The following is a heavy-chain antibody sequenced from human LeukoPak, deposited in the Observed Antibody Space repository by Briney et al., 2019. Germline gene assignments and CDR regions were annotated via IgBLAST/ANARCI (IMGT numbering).Heavy chain of an antibody. CDR1: GGSISSSSYY. CDR3: ARKERGWLPFDY. D-gene: IGHD6-19*01. CDR2: IYYSGST. Sequence: SETLSLTCTVSGGSISSSSYYWGWIRQSPGKGLEWIGSIYYSGSTYYNPSLKSRVTISVDTSKNQFSLKLSSVTAADTAVYYCARKERGWLPFDYWGQGTLVTVSS. J-gene: IGHJ4*02. V-gene: IGHV4-39*07.